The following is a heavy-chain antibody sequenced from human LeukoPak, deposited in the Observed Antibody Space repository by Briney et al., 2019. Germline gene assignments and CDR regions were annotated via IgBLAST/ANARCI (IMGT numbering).Heavy chain of an antibody. V-gene: IGHV4-59*08. J-gene: IGHJ3*02. Sequence: SETLSLTCSVSRDFTDTYYWNWIRRLPGKGLEWIGYISYSGSTNYNPSLESRATKSIDRSKKQFSLRLTSVAAPDTAIYYCARADVYGGDPFDAFDIWGQGTMVDVSS. CDR3: ARADVYGGDPFDAFDI. CDR2: ISYSGST. CDR1: RDFTDTYY. D-gene: IGHD2-21*02.